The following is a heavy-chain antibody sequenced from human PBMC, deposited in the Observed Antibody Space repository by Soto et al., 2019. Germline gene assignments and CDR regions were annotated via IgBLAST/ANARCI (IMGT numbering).Heavy chain of an antibody. CDR1: GGSISSSSYY. J-gene: IGHJ4*02. D-gene: IGHD3-3*01. V-gene: IGHV4-39*01. Sequence: QLQLQESGPGLVKPSETLSLTCTVSGGSISSSSYYWGWIRQPPGKGLEWIGSIYYSGSTYYNPSLQSRVTISVDTSKNQFSLKLSSVTAADTAVYYCARHGSGYDFDYWGQGTLVTVSS. CDR2: IYYSGST. CDR3: ARHGSGYDFDY.